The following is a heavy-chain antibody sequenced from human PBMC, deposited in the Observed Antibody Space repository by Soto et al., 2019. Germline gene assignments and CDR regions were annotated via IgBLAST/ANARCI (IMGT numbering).Heavy chain of an antibody. CDR2: IFSNDAK. CDR3: ARIRGWGWLGPNDY. V-gene: IGHV2-26*01. CDR1: VFSLSNARMS. Sequence: QVTLKESGPVLVKPTETLTLTCTVSVFSLSNARMSVSWIRQPPGKALEWLAHIFSNDAKSYSASLKSRLTIAKDTAKSQVVLTMTNMDPVDTATFYCARIRGWGWLGPNDYWGQGNLVTVSS. J-gene: IGHJ4*02. D-gene: IGHD3-10*01.